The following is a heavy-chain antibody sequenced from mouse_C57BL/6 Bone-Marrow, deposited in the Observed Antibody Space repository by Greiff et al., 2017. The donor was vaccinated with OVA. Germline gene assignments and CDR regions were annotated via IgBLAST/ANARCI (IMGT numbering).Heavy chain of an antibody. V-gene: IGHV1-55*01. D-gene: IGHD1-1*01. J-gene: IGHJ1*03. CDR2: IYPGSGST. CDR1: GYTFTSYW. Sequence: QVQLQQSGAELVKPGASVKMSCKASGYTFTSYWITWVKQRPGQGLEWIGDIYPGSGSTNYNEKFKSKATLTVDTSSSTAYMQLSSLTSEDSAVYYCARCNYYGSSNWYFDVWGTGTTVTVSS. CDR3: ARCNYYGSSNWYFDV.